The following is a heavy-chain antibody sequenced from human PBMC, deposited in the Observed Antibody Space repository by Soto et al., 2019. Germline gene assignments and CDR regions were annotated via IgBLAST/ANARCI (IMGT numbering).Heavy chain of an antibody. J-gene: IGHJ4*02. CDR2: INPSGGST. CDR3: ARESYCGGDCFFDY. D-gene: IGHD2-21*02. CDR1: GYTFTSYY. V-gene: IGHV1-46*01. Sequence: ASVKVSCKASGYTFTSYYMHWVRQAPGQGLEWMGIINPSGGSTSYAQKFQGRVTMTRDTSTSTVYMELSSLRSEDTAVYYCARESYCGGDCFFDYWGQGTLGTSPQ.